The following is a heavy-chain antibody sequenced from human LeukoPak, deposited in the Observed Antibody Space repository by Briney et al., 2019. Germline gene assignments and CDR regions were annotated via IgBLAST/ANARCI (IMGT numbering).Heavy chain of an antibody. CDR3: ARDCYYYDSSGYPYPVFDP. D-gene: IGHD3-22*01. V-gene: IGHV3-11*04. Sequence: GGSLRLSCAASGFTFSDYYMSWIRQAPGKGLEWVSYISSSGSTIYYADSVKGRFTISRDNAKNSLYLQMNSLRAEDTAVYYCARDCYYYDSSGYPYPVFDPWGQGTLVTVSS. J-gene: IGHJ5*01. CDR2: ISSSGSTI. CDR1: GFTFSDYY.